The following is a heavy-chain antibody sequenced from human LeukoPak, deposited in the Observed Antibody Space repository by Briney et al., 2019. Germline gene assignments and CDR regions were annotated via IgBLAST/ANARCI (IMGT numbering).Heavy chain of an antibody. D-gene: IGHD3-16*01. CDR3: ARDNDSRDPPHFDY. CDR1: VCTFSSYA. J-gene: IGHJ4*02. Sequence: SVKVSCKSSVCTFSSYAISWVRQPPGQGLEWMGVISPIFGTTNNARKFRGRVTLTADKSTKTAYMELSSLRSDDTAVYYCARDNDSRDPPHFDYWGQGTLVTVPS. CDR2: ISPIFGTT. V-gene: IGHV1-69*06.